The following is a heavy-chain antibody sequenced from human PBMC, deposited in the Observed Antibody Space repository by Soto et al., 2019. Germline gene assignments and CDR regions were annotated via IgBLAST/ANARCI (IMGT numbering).Heavy chain of an antibody. J-gene: IGHJ5*02. CDR2: IIPILGIA. CDR1: GGTFSSYT. Sequence: SVKVSCKASGGTFSSYTISWVRQAPGQGLEWMGRIIPILGIANYAQKFQGRVTITADKSTSTAYMELSSLRSEDTAVYYCARDKTSVANSLGWFDPWGQGTLVTVSS. V-gene: IGHV1-69*04. D-gene: IGHD5-18*01. CDR3: ARDKTSVANSLGWFDP.